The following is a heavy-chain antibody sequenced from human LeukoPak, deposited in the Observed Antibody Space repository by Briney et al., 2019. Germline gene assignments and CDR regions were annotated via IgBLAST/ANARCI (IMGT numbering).Heavy chain of an antibody. Sequence: GGSLRLSCAASGFIFSNYNMTWVRQAPGKGLEWVSSISSGSRYIYYADSLRGRFTISRDNSKNTLYLQMNSLRAEDTAVYYCAKAHPSPYVWGSYPSDYWGQGTLVTVSS. V-gene: IGHV3-21*04. CDR3: AKAHPSPYVWGSYPSDY. J-gene: IGHJ4*02. D-gene: IGHD3-16*02. CDR2: ISSGSRYI. CDR1: GFIFSNYN.